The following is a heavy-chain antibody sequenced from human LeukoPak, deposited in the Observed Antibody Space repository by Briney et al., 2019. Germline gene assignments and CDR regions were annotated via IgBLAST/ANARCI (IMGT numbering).Heavy chain of an antibody. V-gene: IGHV1-69*01. Sequence: ASVTVSCTASGGTFSNYATSWVRQAPGQGLEWMGGIISIFDPANYAQKFQGRVTITADDSTSTAYMELANLTSEDTAVYYCARGRGTGVDYYYYMDVWGKGTTVTVSS. CDR2: IISIFDPA. CDR1: GGTFSNYA. J-gene: IGHJ6*03. D-gene: IGHD7-27*01. CDR3: ARGRGTGVDYYYYMDV.